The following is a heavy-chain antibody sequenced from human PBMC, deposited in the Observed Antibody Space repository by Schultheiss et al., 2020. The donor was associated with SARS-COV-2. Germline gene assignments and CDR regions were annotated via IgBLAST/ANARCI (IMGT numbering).Heavy chain of an antibody. Sequence: ASVKVSCKASGGTFSSYAISWVRQAPGQGLEWMGGINPKSGDTNYAQKFQGRVTMTRDTSNSTAYMELSSLGYGDTASYYCARGGAARPSGYYYYGFDVWGQGTTVTVSS. D-gene: IGHD6-6*01. CDR2: INPKSGDT. J-gene: IGHJ6*02. V-gene: IGHV1-2*02. CDR3: ARGGAARPSGYYYYGFDV. CDR1: GGTFSSYA.